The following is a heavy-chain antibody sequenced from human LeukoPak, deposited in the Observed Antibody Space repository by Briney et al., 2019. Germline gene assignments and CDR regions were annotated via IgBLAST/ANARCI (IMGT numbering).Heavy chain of an antibody. CDR1: GFTFKAYW. V-gene: IGHV3-7*03. Sequence: GGSLRLSCAASGFTFKAYWMTWVRQAPGKGLEWVANIKHDGSEKTYVDSVKGRFTISRDNAKESLYLQMNSLRAEDTAVYYCARGDFGVVRPFDFWGQGTLVTVSS. D-gene: IGHD3-3*01. CDR3: ARGDFGVVRPFDF. J-gene: IGHJ4*02. CDR2: IKHDGSEK.